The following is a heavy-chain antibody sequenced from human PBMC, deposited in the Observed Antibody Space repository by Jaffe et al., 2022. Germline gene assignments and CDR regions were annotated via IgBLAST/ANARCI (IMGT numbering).Heavy chain of an antibody. CDR3: AKVDVPESLVGYYFDY. V-gene: IGHV3-23*01. CDR2: ISGSGGTA. Sequence: EVHLLESGGGFVQSGGSLRLSCAVSGFTFSSCAMSWVRQAPGKGLEWVSAISGSGGTAYYADSVSGRFTVSRDNSKNTLYLQMNSLRAEDTAVYYCAKVDVPESLVGYYFDYWGQGILVTVSS. D-gene: IGHD1-26*01. CDR1: GFTFSSCA. J-gene: IGHJ4*02.